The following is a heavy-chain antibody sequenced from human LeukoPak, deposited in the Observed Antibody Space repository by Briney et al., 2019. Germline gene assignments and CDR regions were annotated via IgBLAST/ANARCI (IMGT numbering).Heavy chain of an antibody. Sequence: PSETLSLTCTVSGYSISSGYYWGWIRQPPGKGLEWIGSIYHSGSTYYNPSLKSRVTISVDTSKNQFSLKLSSVTAADTAVYYCAREYQLPHDAFDIWGQGTMVTVSS. D-gene: IGHD2-2*01. CDR1: GYSISSGYY. CDR3: AREYQLPHDAFDI. CDR2: IYHSGST. J-gene: IGHJ3*02. V-gene: IGHV4-38-2*02.